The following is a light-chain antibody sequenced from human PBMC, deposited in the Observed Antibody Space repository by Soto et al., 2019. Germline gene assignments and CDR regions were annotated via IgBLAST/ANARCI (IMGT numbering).Light chain of an antibody. V-gene: IGKV1-5*03. CDR2: KAS. CDR1: QSISIW. CDR3: QQYKSFWT. Sequence: DIQMTQSPSTLSASVGDRVTITCRASQSISIWLAWYQQKPGKAPKLLIYKASSLESGVPPRFSGSGSGTDFTLTVSSLQPDDFATYYCQQYKSFWTFGQGTKVEMK. J-gene: IGKJ1*01.